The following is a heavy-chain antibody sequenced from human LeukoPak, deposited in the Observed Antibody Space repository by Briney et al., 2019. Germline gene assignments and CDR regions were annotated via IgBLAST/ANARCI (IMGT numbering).Heavy chain of an antibody. V-gene: IGHV1-69*13. CDR2: IIPIFGTA. J-gene: IGHJ4*02. CDR3: AAQVATITYGRPYFDY. Sequence: ASVKVSCKASGGTFSSYAISWVRQAPGQGLEWMGGIIPIFGTANYAQKFQGRVTITADESTSTAYMELSSLRSEDTAVYYCAAQVATITYGRPYFDYWGQGTLVTVSS. D-gene: IGHD5-12*01. CDR1: GGTFSSYA.